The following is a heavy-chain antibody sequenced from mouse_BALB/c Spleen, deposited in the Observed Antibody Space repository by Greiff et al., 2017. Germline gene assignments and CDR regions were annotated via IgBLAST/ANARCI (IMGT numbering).Heavy chain of an antibody. CDR2: INPNNGGT. V-gene: IGHV1-18*01. D-gene: IGHD2-1*01. CDR3: ASVGNYAYYAMDY. J-gene: IGHJ4*01. CDR1: GYTFTDYN. Sequence: EVQLQQSGPELVKPGASVKIPCKASGYTFTDYNMDWVKQSHGKSLEWIGDINPNNGGTIYNQKFKGKATLTVDKSSSTAYMELRSLTSEDTAVYYCASVGNYAYYAMDYWGQGTSVTVSS.